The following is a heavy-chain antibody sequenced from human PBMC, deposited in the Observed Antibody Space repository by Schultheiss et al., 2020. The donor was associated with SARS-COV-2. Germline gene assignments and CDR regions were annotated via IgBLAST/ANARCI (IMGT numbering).Heavy chain of an antibody. J-gene: IGHJ6*02. CDR2: IWYDGSNK. D-gene: IGHD5-12*01. CDR3: ARGGSGYANYGMDV. CDR1: GFTFSSYG. Sequence: GGSLRLSCAASGFTFSSYGMHWVRQAPGKGLEWVAVIWYDGSNKYYADSVKGRFTISRENAKNSLYLQINSLRVGDTAVYYCARGGSGYANYGMDVWGQGTTVTVSS. V-gene: IGHV3-33*01.